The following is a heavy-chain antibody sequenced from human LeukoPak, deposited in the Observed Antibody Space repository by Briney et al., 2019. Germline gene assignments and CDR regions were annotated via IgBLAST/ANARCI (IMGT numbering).Heavy chain of an antibody. CDR3: ASLDSSAYYSDY. Sequence: SETLSLTCTVSGGSISSSSYYRGWIRQPPGKGLEWIGSIYYSGSTYYNPSLKSRVTISVDTSKNQFSLKLSSVTAADTAVYYCASLDSSAYYSDYWGQGTLVTVSS. J-gene: IGHJ4*02. D-gene: IGHD3-22*01. V-gene: IGHV4-39*07. CDR1: GGSISSSSYY. CDR2: IYYSGST.